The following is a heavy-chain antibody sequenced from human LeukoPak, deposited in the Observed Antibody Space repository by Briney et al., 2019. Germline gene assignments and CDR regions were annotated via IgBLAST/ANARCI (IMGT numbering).Heavy chain of an antibody. CDR3: ARLRYCTGGSCYSPLAWFDP. Sequence: GASLKISCKGSGSSFTSYWIGWVRPLPGKGLEWMGIIYPGDSDTRYSPSFQGQVTISADKSISTAYLQWSSLKASDTAMYYCARLRYCTGGSCYSPLAWFDPWGQGTLVTVSS. D-gene: IGHD2-15*01. CDR1: GSSFTSYW. J-gene: IGHJ5*02. CDR2: IYPGDSDT. V-gene: IGHV5-51*01.